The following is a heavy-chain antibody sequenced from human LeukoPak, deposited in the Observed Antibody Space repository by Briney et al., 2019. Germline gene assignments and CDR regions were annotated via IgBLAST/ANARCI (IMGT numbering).Heavy chain of an antibody. D-gene: IGHD6-19*01. V-gene: IGHV4-39*01. Sequence: SETLSLTCTVSGGSISSDSYYWAWIRQPPGKGLEWIASIYYSGSTYYNPSLKSRVTISVDTSKNQFSLKVNSVTAADTAVYYCTRLGGLTLHSGWNYWYFDLWGRGTLVTVSS. CDR2: IYYSGST. CDR1: GGSISSDSYY. CDR3: TRLGGLTLHSGWNYWYFDL. J-gene: IGHJ2*01.